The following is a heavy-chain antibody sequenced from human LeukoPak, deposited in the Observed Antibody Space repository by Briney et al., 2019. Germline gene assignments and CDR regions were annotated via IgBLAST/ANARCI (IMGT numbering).Heavy chain of an antibody. J-gene: IGHJ3*02. Sequence: GRSLRLSCAASGFTFSSYGMHWVRQAPGKGLEWVAVIWYDGSNKYYADSVKGRFTISRDNSKNTLYLQMNSLRAEDTAVYYCARDPYRFAFDIWGQGTVVLVSS. V-gene: IGHV3-33*01. CDR2: IWYDGSNK. CDR1: GFTFSSYG. CDR3: ARDPYRFAFDI. D-gene: IGHD1-26*01.